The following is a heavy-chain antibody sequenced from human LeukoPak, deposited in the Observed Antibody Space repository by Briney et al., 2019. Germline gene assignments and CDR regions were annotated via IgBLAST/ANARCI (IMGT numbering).Heavy chain of an antibody. CDR2: IYYSGST. J-gene: IGHJ4*02. V-gene: IGHV4-39*01. CDR1: GGSISSYY. Sequence: PSETLSLTCTVSGGSISSYYWSWIRQPPGKGLEWIGSIYYSGSTYYNPSLKSRVTISVDTSKNRFSLKLSSVTAADTAVYYCARTRYYYNSRSYGAPYYFDYWGQGTLVTVSS. CDR3: ARTRYYYNSRSYGAPYYFDY. D-gene: IGHD3-10*01.